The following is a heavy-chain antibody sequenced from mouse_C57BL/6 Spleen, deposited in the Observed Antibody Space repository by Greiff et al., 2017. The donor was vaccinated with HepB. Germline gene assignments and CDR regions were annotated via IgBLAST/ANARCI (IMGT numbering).Heavy chain of an antibody. J-gene: IGHJ4*01. CDR3: ARRGYDYDVKDAMDY. CDR1: GYTFTSYW. Sequence: QVQLQQPGTELVKPGASVKLSCKASGYTFTSYWMHWVKQRPGQGLEWIGNINPSNGGTNYNEKFKSKATLTVDKSSSTAYMQLSSRTSEDSAVYYCARRGYDYDVKDAMDYWGQGTSVTVSS. CDR2: INPSNGGT. D-gene: IGHD2-4*01. V-gene: IGHV1-53*01.